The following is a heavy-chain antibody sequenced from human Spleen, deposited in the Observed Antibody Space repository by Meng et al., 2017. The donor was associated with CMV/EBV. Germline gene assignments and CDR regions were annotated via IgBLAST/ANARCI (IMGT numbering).Heavy chain of an antibody. D-gene: IGHD4-23*01. J-gene: IGHJ6*02. CDR1: GATFGSST. CDR2: INPSGGST. CDR3: ARDLVTKYYYYYYGMDV. V-gene: IGHV1-46*01. Sequence: ASVKVSCKVSGATFGSSTISWVRQAPGQGLEWMGIINPSGGSTSYAQKFQGRVTMTRDTSTSTVYMELSSLRSEDTAVYYCARDLVTKYYYYYYGMDVWGQGTTVTVSS.